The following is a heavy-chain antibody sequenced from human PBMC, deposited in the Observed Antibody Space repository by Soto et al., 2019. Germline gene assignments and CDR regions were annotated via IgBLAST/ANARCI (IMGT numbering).Heavy chain of an antibody. CDR3: ARGPYYYGSGTDAFDI. V-gene: IGHV3-21*01. CDR2: ISSSSSYI. Sequence: EVQLVESGGGLVKPGGSLRLSCAASGFTFSSYSMTWVRQAPGKGLEWVSSISSSSSYIYYADSVKGRFTISRDNAKNSLYLRMNSLRAEDTAVYYCARGPYYYGSGTDAFDIWGQGTMVTVSS. D-gene: IGHD3-10*01. CDR1: GFTFSSYS. J-gene: IGHJ3*02.